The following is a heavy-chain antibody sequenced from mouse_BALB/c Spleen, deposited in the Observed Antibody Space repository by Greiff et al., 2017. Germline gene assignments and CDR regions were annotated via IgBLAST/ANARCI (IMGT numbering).Heavy chain of an antibody. V-gene: IGHV5-4*02. Sequence: EVKLQESGGGLVKPGGSLKLSCAASGFTFSDYYMYWVRQTPEKRLEWVATISDGGSYTYYPDSVKGRFTISRDNAKNNLYLQMSSLKSEDTAMYYCARDRRLGFAYWGQGTLVTVSA. CDR3: ARDRRLGFAY. CDR2: ISDGGSYT. CDR1: GFTFSDYY. J-gene: IGHJ3*01. D-gene: IGHD2-12*01.